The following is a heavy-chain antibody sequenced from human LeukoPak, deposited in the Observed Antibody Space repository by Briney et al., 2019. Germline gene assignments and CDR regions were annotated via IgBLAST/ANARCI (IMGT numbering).Heavy chain of an antibody. Sequence: ALVKVSCKASGYTFTGYYMHWVRQAPGQGLEWMGWINPNSGGTNYAQKFQGRVTMTRDTSISTAYMELSRLRSDDTAVYYCARDGLPGVGATKGYYMDVWGKGTTVTISS. J-gene: IGHJ6*03. CDR3: ARDGLPGVGATKGYYMDV. V-gene: IGHV1-2*02. D-gene: IGHD1-26*01. CDR1: GYTFTGYY. CDR2: INPNSGGT.